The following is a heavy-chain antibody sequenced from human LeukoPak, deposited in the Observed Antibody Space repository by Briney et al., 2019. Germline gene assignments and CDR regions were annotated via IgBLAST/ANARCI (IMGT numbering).Heavy chain of an antibody. J-gene: IGHJ4*02. Sequence: SETLSLTCTVSGASMTNYYWSWIRQPPGKGLEWIGYIYYGGSTDYNPSLKSRVTISKDTSKTQFSLRLSSVTSADTAVYYCARARLDSSGRFDSWGQGTLVTVSS. CDR2: IYYGGST. V-gene: IGHV4-59*01. CDR3: ARARLDSSGRFDS. D-gene: IGHD3-22*01. CDR1: GASMTNYY.